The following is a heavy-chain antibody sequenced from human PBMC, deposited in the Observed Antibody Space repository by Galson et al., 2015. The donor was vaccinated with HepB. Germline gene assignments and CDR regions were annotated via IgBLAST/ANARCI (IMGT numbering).Heavy chain of an antibody. CDR3: AKGMNYDFWSGSRI. CDR1: GFTFSSYA. D-gene: IGHD3-3*01. Sequence: SLRLSCATSGFTFSSYAMSWVRQAPGKGLEWVSGISGSDGSTYYADSVKGRFTISRDNSKNTLYLQMNSLRAEDTAVYYCAKGMNYDFWSGSRIWGQGTLVTVSS. V-gene: IGHV3-23*01. CDR2: ISGSDGST. J-gene: IGHJ4*02.